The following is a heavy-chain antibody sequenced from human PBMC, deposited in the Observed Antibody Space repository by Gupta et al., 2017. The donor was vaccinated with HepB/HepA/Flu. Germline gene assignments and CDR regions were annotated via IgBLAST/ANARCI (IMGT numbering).Heavy chain of an antibody. J-gene: IGHJ4*02. CDR1: GFYFDSYG. Sequence: QVQLVESGGGAVQPGRSLRLSCAASGFYFDSYGMHWVRQAPGKGLEWVGVISYEGSQKFYADSVKGRFTISRDNLRNTLYLQMNNLRHXDXAIYYCXKGAGYNFYYFDYWGRGTLVTVSS. CDR3: XKGAGYNFYYFDY. CDR2: ISYEGSQK. V-gene: IGHV3-30*18. D-gene: IGHD5-24*01.